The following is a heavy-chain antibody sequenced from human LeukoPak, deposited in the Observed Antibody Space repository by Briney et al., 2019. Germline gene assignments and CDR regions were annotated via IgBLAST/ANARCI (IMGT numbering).Heavy chain of an antibody. V-gene: IGHV3-66*01. CDR2: IYSGGST. CDR1: GFTFSDYY. D-gene: IGHD2-15*01. J-gene: IGHJ4*02. CDR3: ARAVALAD. Sequence: GGSLRLSCAASGFTFSDYYMSWIRRAPGKGLEWVSVIYSGGSTYYADSVKGRFTISRDNSKNTLYLQMNSLRAEDTAVYYCARAVALADWGQGTLVTVSS.